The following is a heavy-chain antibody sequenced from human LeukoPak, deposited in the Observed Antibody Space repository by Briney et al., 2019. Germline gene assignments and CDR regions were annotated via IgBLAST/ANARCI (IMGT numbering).Heavy chain of an antibody. D-gene: IGHD1-26*01. CDR2: ISYDGSNK. CDR1: GFTFSSYA. V-gene: IGHV3-30*04. CDR3: ASGRELLRGDY. Sequence: PGGSLRLSCAASGFTFSSYAMHWVRQAPGKGLEWVAVISYDGSNKYYADSVKGRFTISRDNSKNTLYLQMNSLRSEDTAVYYCASGRELLRGDYWGQGTLVTVSS. J-gene: IGHJ4*02.